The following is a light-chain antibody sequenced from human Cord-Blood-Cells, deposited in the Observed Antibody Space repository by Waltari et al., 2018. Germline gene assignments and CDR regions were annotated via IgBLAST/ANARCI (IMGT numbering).Light chain of an antibody. CDR2: AAS. Sequence: DIQMTQSPSSVSASVGDRVTITCRAGQGISSWLAWYQKKPGKAPKRLIYAASSLQSGVPSRFSGSGSGTDFTLTISSLQPEDFATYYCQQANSFPITFGQGTRLEIK. CDR3: QQANSFPIT. CDR1: QGISSW. J-gene: IGKJ5*01. V-gene: IGKV1D-12*01.